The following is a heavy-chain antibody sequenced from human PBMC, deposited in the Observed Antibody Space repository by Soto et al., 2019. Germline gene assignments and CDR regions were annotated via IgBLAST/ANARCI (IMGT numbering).Heavy chain of an antibody. CDR3: VRDLAHGYTGNL. CDR2: IYDSGVT. D-gene: IGHD5-18*01. CDR1: GAIVTSGENY. J-gene: IGHJ3*01. Sequence: SETLSLTCSVSGAIVTSGENYWSWVRQPPGKGLEWIGYIYDSGVTNYTPALKSRVTLSLDRPNNEVSLKLRSVTAADTAVYYCVRDLAHGYTGNLWGHRTLVT. V-gene: IGHV4-30-4*08.